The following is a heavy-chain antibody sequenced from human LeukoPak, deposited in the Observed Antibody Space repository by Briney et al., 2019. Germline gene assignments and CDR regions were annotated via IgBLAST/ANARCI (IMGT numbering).Heavy chain of an antibody. CDR2: IYYSGST. V-gene: IGHV4-59*08. CDR3: TRHAPAVIGWPFDY. Sequence: PSETLSLTCTVSGGSISSYYWSWIRQPPGKGLEWIGYIYYSGSTNYNPPLKSRVTISVDSSNNRFSLKLSSVTAADTAVYYCTRHAPAVIGWPFDYWGQGALVTVSS. J-gene: IGHJ4*02. CDR1: GGSISSYY. D-gene: IGHD3-22*01.